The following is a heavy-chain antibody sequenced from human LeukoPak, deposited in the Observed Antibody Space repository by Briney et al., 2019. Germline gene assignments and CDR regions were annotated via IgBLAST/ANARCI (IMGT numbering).Heavy chain of an antibody. Sequence: SETLSLTCTVSGGSISSYYWSWIRQPPGKGLEWIGYIYYSGSTNYNPSLKSRVTISVDTSKNQFSLKLSSVTAADTAVYYCARDLRDSSWYDAFDIWSQGTMVTVSS. D-gene: IGHD6-13*01. J-gene: IGHJ3*02. CDR2: IYYSGST. CDR1: GGSISSYY. V-gene: IGHV4-59*01. CDR3: ARDLRDSSWYDAFDI.